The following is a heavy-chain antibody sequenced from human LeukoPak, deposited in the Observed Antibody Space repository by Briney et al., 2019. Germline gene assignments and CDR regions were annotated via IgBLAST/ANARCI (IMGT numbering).Heavy chain of an antibody. V-gene: IGHV1-18*01. CDR3: VRRLLYYYDSSGYPDY. J-gene: IGHJ4*02. CDR1: GYTFTSYG. CDR2: ISAYNGNT. D-gene: IGHD3-22*01. Sequence: ASVKVSCKASGYTFTSYGISWVRQAPGQGLEWMGWISAYNGNTNYAQKLQGRVTMTTDTSTSTAYMELRSLRSDDTAVYYCVRRLLYYYDSSGYPDYWGQGTLVTVSS.